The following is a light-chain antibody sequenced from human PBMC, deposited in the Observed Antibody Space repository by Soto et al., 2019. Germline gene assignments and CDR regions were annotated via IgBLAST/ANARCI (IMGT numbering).Light chain of an antibody. J-gene: IGLJ1*01. Sequence: QSVLTQPPSVSGAPGQRVTISCTGGSSNIGSTYDVQWYQQLPGTAPKLLIHGNTDRPSGVPDRFSGSKSGTSASLAITGLQADDEADYFCQSYDDSLRVHYVFGTGTKLTVL. V-gene: IGLV1-40*01. CDR1: SSNIGSTYD. CDR2: GNT. CDR3: QSYDDSLRVHYV.